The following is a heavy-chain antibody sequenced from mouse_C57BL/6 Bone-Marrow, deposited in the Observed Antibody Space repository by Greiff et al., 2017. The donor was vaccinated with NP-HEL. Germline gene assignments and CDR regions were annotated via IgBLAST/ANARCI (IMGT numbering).Heavy chain of an antibody. V-gene: IGHV1-5*01. D-gene: IGHD1-1*01. CDR2: IYPGNSDT. Sequence: EVQLQQSGTVLARPGASVKMSCKTSGYTFTSYWMHWVKQRPGQGLEWIGAIYPGNSDTSYNQKFKGKAKLTAVTSASTAYMELSSLTNEDSAVYYCTRNPLFITTVVADYWGQGTTLTVSS. CDR1: GYTFTSYW. CDR3: TRNPLFITTVVADY. J-gene: IGHJ2*01.